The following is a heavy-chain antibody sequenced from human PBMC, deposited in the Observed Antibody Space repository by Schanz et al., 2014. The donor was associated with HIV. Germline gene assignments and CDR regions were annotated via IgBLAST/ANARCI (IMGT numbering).Heavy chain of an antibody. CDR3: AREYYSRNWNWFDP. J-gene: IGHJ5*02. V-gene: IGHV3-33*01. Sequence: QVQLVESGGGVVQPGRSLRLSCAASGFTFSDYGMHWVRQAPGKGLEWVAVIWYDGSNKYYAESVKGRFTISRDNSKNTLFLQMNSLRAEDTAVYYCAREYYSRNWNWFDPWGQGTLVTVSS. D-gene: IGHD6-13*01. CDR1: GFTFSDYG. CDR2: IWYDGSNK.